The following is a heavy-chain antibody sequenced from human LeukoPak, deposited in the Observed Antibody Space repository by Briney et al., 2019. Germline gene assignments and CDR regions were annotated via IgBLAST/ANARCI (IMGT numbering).Heavy chain of an antibody. CDR1: GGSISSGDYY. D-gene: IGHD3-22*01. J-gene: IGHJ4*02. CDR2: IYYSGST. Sequence: SQTLSLTCTVSGGSISSGDYYWSWIRQPPGKGLEWIGYIYYSGSTYYNPSLKSRVTISVDTSKNQFSLKLSSVTAADTAVYYCARGSSYYYDSSGYQPLDYWGQGTLVTVSS. CDR3: ARGSSYYYDSSGYQPLDY. V-gene: IGHV4-30-4*08.